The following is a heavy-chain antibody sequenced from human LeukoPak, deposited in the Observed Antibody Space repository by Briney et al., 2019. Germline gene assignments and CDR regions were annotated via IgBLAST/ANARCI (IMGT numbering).Heavy chain of an antibody. CDR3: ARRDAHDY. J-gene: IGHJ4*02. CDR2: ISRSGSTI. Sequence: GGSLRLSCVASGFNLSTYWMNWVRQAPGKGLEWVSYISRSGSTIYYADSVKGRFTISRDNAKNSLYLQMNSLRDEDTAVYYCARRDAHDYWGQGTLVTVSS. D-gene: IGHD2-2*01. CDR1: GFNLSTYW. V-gene: IGHV3-48*02.